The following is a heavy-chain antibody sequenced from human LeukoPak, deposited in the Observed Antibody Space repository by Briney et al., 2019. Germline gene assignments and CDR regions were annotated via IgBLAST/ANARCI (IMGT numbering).Heavy chain of an antibody. J-gene: IGHJ4*02. V-gene: IGHV3-23*01. CDR1: GFTFSSYG. Sequence: PGGTLRLSCAASGFTFSSYGMSWVRQAPGKGLEWVSAISGSGGSTYYADSVKGRFTISRDNSKNTLYLQMNSLRAEDTAVYYCAKGDIVVVPAAIYWGQGTLVTVSS. CDR3: AKGDIVVVPAAIY. D-gene: IGHD2-2*01. CDR2: ISGSGGST.